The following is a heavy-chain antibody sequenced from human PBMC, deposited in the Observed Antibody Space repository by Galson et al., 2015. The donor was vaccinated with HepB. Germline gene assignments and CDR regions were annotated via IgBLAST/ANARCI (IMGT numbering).Heavy chain of an antibody. Sequence: QSGAEVKKPGESLRISCKGSGYSFTSYWISWVRQMPGKGLEWMGRIDPSDSYTNYSPSFQGHVTISADKSISTAYLQWSSLKASDTAMYYCARHVYYYGSGMGRTDYYYYGMDVWGQGTTVTVSS. V-gene: IGHV5-10-1*01. CDR2: IDPSDSYT. D-gene: IGHD3-10*01. CDR3: ARHVYYYGSGMGRTDYYYYGMDV. J-gene: IGHJ6*02. CDR1: GYSFTSYW.